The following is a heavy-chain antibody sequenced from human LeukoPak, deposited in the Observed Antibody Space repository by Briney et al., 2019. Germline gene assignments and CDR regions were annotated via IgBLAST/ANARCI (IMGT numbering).Heavy chain of an antibody. CDR3: ARGSVPGLFPRGSYWYFQH. CDR2: IYSGGST. CDR1: GFTVSSNY. V-gene: IGHV3-66*01. Sequence: GGSLRLSCAASGFTVSSNYMNWVRQAPGKGLEWVSFIYSGGSTYYPDSVKGRFTISRDNSKNTLYLQMNSLRAEDTAVYYCARGSVPGLFPRGSYWYFQHWGQGTLVTVSS. D-gene: IGHD1-26*01. J-gene: IGHJ1*01.